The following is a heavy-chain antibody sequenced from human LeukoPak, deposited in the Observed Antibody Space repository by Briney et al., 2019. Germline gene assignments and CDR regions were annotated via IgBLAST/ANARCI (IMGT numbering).Heavy chain of an antibody. D-gene: IGHD5-24*01. V-gene: IGHV3-74*01. CDR1: GFTISAYW. CDR3: ARARNGYYAFDI. J-gene: IGHJ3*02. CDR2: INSDCSRT. Sequence: VGSLRLSCAVSGFTISAYWMHWVRQPPGHGLMWFSRINSDCSRTSYADSVKGRFTISRDNAKNTLYLQMNSLRAEDTAVYYCARARNGYYAFDIWGQGTMVTVSS.